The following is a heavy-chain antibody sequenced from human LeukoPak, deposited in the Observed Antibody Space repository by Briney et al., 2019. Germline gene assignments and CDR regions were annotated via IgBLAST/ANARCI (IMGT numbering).Heavy chain of an antibody. J-gene: IGHJ5*02. CDR1: DGSISSYY. V-gene: IGHV4-4*07. D-gene: IGHD3-3*01. CDR3: ARSFLEWNNWFDP. Sequence: SETLSLTCTVSDGSISSYYRSWIRQPAGKGLEWIGRIYTSGSPNYNPSLKSRVTMSVDTSKNQFSLKLSSVTAADTAVYYCARSFLEWNNWFDPWGQGTLVTVSS. CDR2: IYTSGSP.